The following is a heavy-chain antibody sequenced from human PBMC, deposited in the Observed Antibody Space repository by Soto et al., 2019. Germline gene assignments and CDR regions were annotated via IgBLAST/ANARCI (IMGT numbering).Heavy chain of an antibody. D-gene: IGHD3-9*01. J-gene: IGHJ6*02. CDR3: ARDLRYFDWLQARGEYYYYSGMDV. Sequence: GASVKVSCKASGYTFTSYYMHWVRQAPGQGLEWMGIINPSGGSTSYAQKFQGRVTMTRDTSTSTVYMELSSLRSEDTAVYYCARDLRYFDWLQARGEYYYYSGMDVWGQGTTVTVSS. CDR2: INPSGGST. V-gene: IGHV1-46*01. CDR1: GYTFTSYY.